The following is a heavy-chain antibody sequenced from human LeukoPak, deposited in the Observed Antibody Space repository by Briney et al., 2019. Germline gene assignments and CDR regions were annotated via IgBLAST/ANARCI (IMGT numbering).Heavy chain of an antibody. Sequence: SETLSLTCTVSGGSISSGDYYWSWIRQPPGKGLEWIGYIYYSGRTYYNPSLKSRVTISVDTSKNQFSLKLSSVTAADTAVYYCARRFDYYDSSGPVKYFDYWGQGTLVTVSS. CDR2: IYYSGRT. J-gene: IGHJ4*02. CDR1: GGSISSGDYY. D-gene: IGHD3-22*01. V-gene: IGHV4-30-4*01. CDR3: ARRFDYYDSSGPVKYFDY.